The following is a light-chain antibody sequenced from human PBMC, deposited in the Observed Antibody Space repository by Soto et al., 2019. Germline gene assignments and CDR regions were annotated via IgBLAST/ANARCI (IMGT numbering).Light chain of an antibody. CDR1: SSDVGGYNY. V-gene: IGLV2-14*01. CDR2: DVS. Sequence: QSALTQPASVSGSPGQSITISCTGTSSDVGGYNYVSWYQQHPGKAPKLMIYDVSNRPSGVSNRFSGSKSGNTASLTISGLQAEDEDYYYCSSSTSSSTIVFGTGTKLTVL. CDR3: SSSTSSSTIV. J-gene: IGLJ1*01.